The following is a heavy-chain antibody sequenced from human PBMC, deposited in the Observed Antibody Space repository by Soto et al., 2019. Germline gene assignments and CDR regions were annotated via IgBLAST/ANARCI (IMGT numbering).Heavy chain of an antibody. V-gene: IGHV1-18*04. D-gene: IGHD2-21*01. Sequence: VASVKVSCKASGYTFTSYGIIWVRQAPGQELEWMGWISAYNGNTNYAQKIQGRVTMTTDTSTSTAYMELRSLRSDDTAVYYCARDFFGIVAYYYYGMDVWGQGTTVTVSS. CDR1: GYTFTSYG. CDR2: ISAYNGNT. J-gene: IGHJ6*02. CDR3: ARDFFGIVAYYYYGMDV.